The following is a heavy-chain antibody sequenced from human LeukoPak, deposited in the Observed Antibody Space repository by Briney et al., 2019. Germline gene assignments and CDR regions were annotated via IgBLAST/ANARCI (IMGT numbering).Heavy chain of an antibody. CDR3: ARDNSGWLVNFDY. CDR2: ISPSGST. J-gene: IGHJ4*02. V-gene: IGHV4-59*01. CDR1: GGSISNSF. Sequence: SETLSLTCTVSGGSISNSFWSWIRQPPGNGLEWIGYISPSGSTNYNPSLKSRVTISIHTSKNQFSLKLSSVTAADTAVYYCARDNSGWLVNFDYWGQGSLVTVSS. D-gene: IGHD6-19*01.